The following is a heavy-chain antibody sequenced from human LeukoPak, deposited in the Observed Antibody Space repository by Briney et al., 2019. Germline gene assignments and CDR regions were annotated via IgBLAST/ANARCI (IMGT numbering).Heavy chain of an antibody. CDR1: GYTFTNYY. J-gene: IGHJ4*02. D-gene: IGHD1-26*01. V-gene: IGHV1-2*06. Sequence: ASVKVSCKPSGYTFTNYYIHWVRQAPEQGLEWMGRIDPNTGGTRSAKNFQGRVTMTRDTSISTAYMALSGLRSDDTAVYYCASLYDIVGTTVDYWGQGTLVTVSS. CDR2: IDPNTGGT. CDR3: ASLYDIVGTTVDY.